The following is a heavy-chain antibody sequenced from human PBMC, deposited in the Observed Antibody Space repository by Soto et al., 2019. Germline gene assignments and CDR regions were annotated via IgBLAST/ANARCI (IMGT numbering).Heavy chain of an antibody. CDR1: GGSVSIGTYY. V-gene: IGHV4-61*01. CDR2: IHYSGST. CDR3: TKGGDAYKNGH. D-gene: IGHD2-21*01. J-gene: IGHJ4*02. Sequence: QVQLQESGPGLVKPSETLSLTCTVPGGSVSIGTYYWSWIRQPPGKGLEWIGFIHYSGSTNYNPSLKSRVTMSVDTSKNQFSLKFTSVNAADTAVYYCTKGGDAYKNGHWGQGTLVTVSS.